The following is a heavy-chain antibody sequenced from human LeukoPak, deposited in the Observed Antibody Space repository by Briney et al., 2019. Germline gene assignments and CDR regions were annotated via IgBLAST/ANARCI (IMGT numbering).Heavy chain of an antibody. D-gene: IGHD3-22*01. CDR2: ISYDGINK. CDR1: GFTFSSYA. V-gene: IGHV3-30-3*01. J-gene: IGHJ4*02. CDR3: ARALYYYDSSGYGPGFDY. Sequence: GGSLRLSCAVSGFTFSSYAMHWVRQAPGKGLEWVAVISYDGINKYYADSVKGRFTISRDNSKNTLYLQMNSLSAEDTAVCYCARALYYYDSSGYGPGFDYWGQGTLVTVSS.